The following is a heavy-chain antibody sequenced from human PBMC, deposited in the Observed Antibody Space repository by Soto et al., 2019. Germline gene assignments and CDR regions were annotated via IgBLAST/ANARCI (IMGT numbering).Heavy chain of an antibody. CDR1: GGSISSYY. Sequence: SSETLSLTCTVSGGSISSYYWSWIRQPPGKGLEWIGYIYYSGSTSYNPSLKSRVTISVDTSKNQFSLKLSSVTAADTAVYYCAREMPRPLADAFDIWGQGTTVPV. D-gene: IGHD2-2*01. CDR3: AREMPRPLADAFDI. J-gene: IGHJ3*02. CDR2: IYYSGST. V-gene: IGHV4-59*01.